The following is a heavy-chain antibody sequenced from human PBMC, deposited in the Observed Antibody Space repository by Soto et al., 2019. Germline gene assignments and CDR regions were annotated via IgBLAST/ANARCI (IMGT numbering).Heavy chain of an antibody. CDR1: GGSISSSDW. Sequence: QVQLQESGPGLVKPSGTLSLTCAVSGGSISSSDWWSWVRQPPGKGLEWIGEIYHSGSTNYNPSLKSRVTISVDNSKNLFSLKLGSVTAADTGVYYCAGGSFSVAGMYYGMDVWGQGTTVTVS. D-gene: IGHD6-19*01. V-gene: IGHV4-4*02. CDR2: IYHSGST. J-gene: IGHJ6*02. CDR3: AGGSFSVAGMYYGMDV.